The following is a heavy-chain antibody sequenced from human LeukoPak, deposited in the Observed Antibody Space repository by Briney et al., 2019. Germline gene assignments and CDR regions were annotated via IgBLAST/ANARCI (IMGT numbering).Heavy chain of an antibody. CDR2: IGIAGDT. CDR3: ARGGDRDY. Sequence: PGGSLRLSCAASGFTFSSYDMHWVRQGTGKRLEWVSAIGIAGDTYYLDSVKGRFTISRENAKNSLYLQMNSLRAGDTAVYYCARGGDRDYWGQGTLVTVSS. CDR1: GFTFSSYD. V-gene: IGHV3-13*04. J-gene: IGHJ4*02.